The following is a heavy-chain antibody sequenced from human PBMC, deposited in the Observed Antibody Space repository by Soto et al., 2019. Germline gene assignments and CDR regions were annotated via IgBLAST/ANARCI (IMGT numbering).Heavy chain of an antibody. Sequence: TLSLTCVVSGGSFSTYYYNWIRQSPGKGLEWIGEINHSGSNNYSPSLKSRVTMSLDTSKNQFSLKLTSVTAADTAVYYCARGGSNDWQVAFDIWGQGTMVTVS. CDR1: GGSFSTYY. V-gene: IGHV4-34*01. CDR3: ARGGSNDWQVAFDI. D-gene: IGHD3-9*01. CDR2: INHSGSN. J-gene: IGHJ3*02.